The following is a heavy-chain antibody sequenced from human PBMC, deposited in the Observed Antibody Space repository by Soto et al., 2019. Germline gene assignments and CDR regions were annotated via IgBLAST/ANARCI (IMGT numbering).Heavy chain of an antibody. CDR3: AKKKQITMVRGVIIPSYYYYGMDV. Sequence: PGGSLRLSCAASGFTFSNAWMTWVRQAPGKGLEWVGRIKSKSAGGTTDYAAPVKGRFTISRDDSKNTLYLQMNSLRAEDTAVYYCAKKKQITMVRGVIIPSYYYYGMDVWGQGTTVTVSS. V-gene: IGHV3-15*01. CDR1: GFTFSNAW. D-gene: IGHD3-10*01. J-gene: IGHJ6*02. CDR2: IKSKSAGGTT.